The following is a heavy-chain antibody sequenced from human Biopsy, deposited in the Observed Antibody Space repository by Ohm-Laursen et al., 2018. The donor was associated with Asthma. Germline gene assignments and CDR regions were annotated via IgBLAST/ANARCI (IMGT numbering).Heavy chain of an antibody. V-gene: IGHV4-39*02. Sequence: SETLSLTCTVSGGSISSGGYYWSWIRQHPGKGLEWMGSISYTGSAYHNPSLKSRVTISVDTSKNHFSLKLSSVTAADTAVYYCARDAWELQKPYAYYFDYWGQGTLVTVSS. J-gene: IGHJ4*02. D-gene: IGHD1-26*01. CDR1: GGSISSGGYY. CDR3: ARDAWELQKPYAYYFDY. CDR2: ISYTGSA.